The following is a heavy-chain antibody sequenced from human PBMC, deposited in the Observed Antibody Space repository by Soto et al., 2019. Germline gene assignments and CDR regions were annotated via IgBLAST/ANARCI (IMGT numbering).Heavy chain of an antibody. V-gene: IGHV1-69*01. D-gene: IGHD2-2*01. Sequence: QVQLVQSGAEVKKPGSSVKVSCKASGGTFSSYAISWVRQAPGQGHEWMGGIIPIFGTANYAQKFQGRVTITADESTSTADMELSSLRSEDTAVYYCAREGCSRTSCYVGSYYGMDVWGQGTTVTVSS. CDR1: GGTFSSYA. CDR2: IIPIFGTA. CDR3: AREGCSRTSCYVGSYYGMDV. J-gene: IGHJ6*02.